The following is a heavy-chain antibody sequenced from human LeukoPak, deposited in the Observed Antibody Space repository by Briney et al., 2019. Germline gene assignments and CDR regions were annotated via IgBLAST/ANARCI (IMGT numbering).Heavy chain of an antibody. V-gene: IGHV4-38-2*02. CDR3: ARHEIPPLYIYSGYDPRRTLAFDY. J-gene: IGHJ4*02. Sequence: SETLSLTCTVSGYSISSGYYWGWIRQPPGKGLEWIGSIYHSGSTYYNPSLKSRVTISVDTSKNQFSLKLSSVTAADTAVYYCARHEIPPLYIYSGYDPRRTLAFDYWGQGTLVTVSS. D-gene: IGHD5-12*01. CDR1: GYSISSGYY. CDR2: IYHSGST.